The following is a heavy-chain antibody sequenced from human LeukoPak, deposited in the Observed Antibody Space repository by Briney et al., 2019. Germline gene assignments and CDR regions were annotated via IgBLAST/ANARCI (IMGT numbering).Heavy chain of an antibody. CDR3: AGGRGAGSSDY. CDR2: INSDGSST. J-gene: IGHJ4*02. CDR1: GFTFSSYW. V-gene: IGHV3-74*01. D-gene: IGHD6-6*01. Sequence: GGSLRLSCAASGFTFSSYWMHWVRRAPGEGLVWVSRINSDGSSTSYADSVKGRFTISRDNAKNTLYLQMNSLRAEDTAVYYCAGGRGAGSSDYWGQGTLVTVSS.